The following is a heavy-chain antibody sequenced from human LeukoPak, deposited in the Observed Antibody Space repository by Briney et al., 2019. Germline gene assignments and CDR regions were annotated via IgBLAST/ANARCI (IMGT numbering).Heavy chain of an antibody. V-gene: IGHV4-61*02. CDR2: IYTRGST. CDR1: GGSISSGSYY. Sequence: SETLSLTCTVSGGSISSGSYYWSWIRQPAGKGLEWIGRIYTRGSTNYNPSLKSRVTISVDTSKNQFSLKLSSVTAADTAVYYCVRSMNGRYGFFDYWGQGILVTVSS. CDR3: VRSMNGRYGFFDY. D-gene: IGHD1-26*01. J-gene: IGHJ4*02.